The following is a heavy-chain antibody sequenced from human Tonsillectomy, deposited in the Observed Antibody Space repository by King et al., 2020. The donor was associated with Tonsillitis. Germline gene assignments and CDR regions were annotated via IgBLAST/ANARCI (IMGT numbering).Heavy chain of an antibody. Sequence: VQLVESGGGLVQPGGSLRLSCEASEFTFSSFSMNWVRQAPGKGLEWVSYIIGSSGTIYYADSVQGRFTISRDNAKNSLYLQMNSLRVEDSAVYYCARGFSYGSSNYWGQGTQVTVSS. CDR1: EFTFSSFS. CDR2: IIGSSGTI. V-gene: IGHV3-48*01. D-gene: IGHD5-18*01. J-gene: IGHJ4*02. CDR3: ARGFSYGSSNY.